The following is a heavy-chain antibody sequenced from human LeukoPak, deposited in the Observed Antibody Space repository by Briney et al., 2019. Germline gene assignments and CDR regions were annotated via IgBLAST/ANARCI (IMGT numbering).Heavy chain of an antibody. J-gene: IGHJ4*02. Sequence: GGSLRLSCAASGFTFSSYSMNWVRQAPGKGLEWVAFIRYDGSNKYYADSVKGRFTISRDNSKNTLYLQMNSLRAEDTAVYYCAKDFRVAMAPAYFDYWGQGTLVTVSS. D-gene: IGHD5-18*01. CDR3: AKDFRVAMAPAYFDY. CDR2: IRYDGSNK. V-gene: IGHV3-30*02. CDR1: GFTFSSYS.